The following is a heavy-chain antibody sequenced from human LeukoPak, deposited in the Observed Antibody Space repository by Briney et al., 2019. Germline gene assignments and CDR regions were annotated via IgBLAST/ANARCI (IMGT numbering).Heavy chain of an antibody. J-gene: IGHJ4*02. CDR3: AKDWGNWGYGYYFDH. CDR1: GFTFSTYG. CDR2: VSYDGSNK. Sequence: GRSLRLSCAASGFTFSTYGMHWVRQAPGKGLEWVAVVSYDGSNKYYADSVKGRFTISRDNSKNTLYLQMNSLRAEDTAVCYCAKDWGNWGYGYYFDHWGQGTLVTVSS. V-gene: IGHV3-30*18. D-gene: IGHD7-27*01.